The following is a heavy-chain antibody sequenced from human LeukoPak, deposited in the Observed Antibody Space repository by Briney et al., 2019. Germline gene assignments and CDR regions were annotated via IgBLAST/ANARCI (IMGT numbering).Heavy chain of an antibody. D-gene: IGHD5-18*01. Sequence: SETLSLTCAVYGGSFSGYYWSWIRQPPGKGLEWIGEINHSRSTNYNPFLKSRVTISVDTSKNQFSLKLSSVTAADTAVYYCARDKSGYSYGFYYYYMDVWGKGTTVTISS. CDR3: ARDKSGYSYGFYYYYMDV. J-gene: IGHJ6*03. CDR1: GGSFSGYY. V-gene: IGHV4-34*01. CDR2: INHSRST.